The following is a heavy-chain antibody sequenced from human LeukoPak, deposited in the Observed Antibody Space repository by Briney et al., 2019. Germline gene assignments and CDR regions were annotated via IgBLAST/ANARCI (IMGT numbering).Heavy chain of an antibody. V-gene: IGHV3-64D*06. D-gene: IGHD3-10*01. CDR2: ISINGGST. CDR1: GFTFSSYA. Sequence: GGSLRLSCSASGFTFSSYAMHWVRQAPGKGLEHVSGISINGGSTDYADSVKGRFTISRDNSKNTVYLQMSSLRAEDTAVYYCVKESRVVRGVIMDAFDMWGQGTMVTVSS. CDR3: VKESRVVRGVIMDAFDM. J-gene: IGHJ3*02.